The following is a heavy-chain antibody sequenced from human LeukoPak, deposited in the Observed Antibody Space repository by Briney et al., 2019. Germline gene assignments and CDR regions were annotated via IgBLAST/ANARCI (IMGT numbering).Heavy chain of an antibody. V-gene: IGHV3-7*01. Sequence: PGGSLRLSCSASGFTFSSHWMTWVRQAPGKGLEWVANIKEDGSEKYYVDSVRGRFTISRDNAKNSLYLQMNSLRAEDTAVYYCARENYDILTGYYIHYYYGMDVWGQGTTVTVSS. CDR1: GFTFSSHW. CDR3: ARENYDILTGYYIHYYYGMDV. D-gene: IGHD3-9*01. CDR2: IKEDGSEK. J-gene: IGHJ6*02.